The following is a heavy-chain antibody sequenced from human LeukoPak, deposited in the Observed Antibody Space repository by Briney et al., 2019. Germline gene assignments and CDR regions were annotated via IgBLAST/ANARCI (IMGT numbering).Heavy chain of an antibody. CDR1: GGSISSYY. Sequence: SQTLSLAWTVAGGSISSYYWSWIRLPAGKGLEWIGYLSKSGNTNNSPSLKSRVTIFGDTSKNQFFLKLSSVTAADTAMYYCARARYVNSFYAFDIWGQGTLVTVSS. CDR2: LSKSGNT. D-gene: IGHD3-9*01. V-gene: IGHV4-59*01. J-gene: IGHJ3*02. CDR3: ARARYVNSFYAFDI.